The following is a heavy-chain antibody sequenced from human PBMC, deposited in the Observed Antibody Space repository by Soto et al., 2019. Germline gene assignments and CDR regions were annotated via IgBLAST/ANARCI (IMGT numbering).Heavy chain of an antibody. CDR3: ARLLYYDILTGSYYYYGMDV. J-gene: IGHJ6*02. V-gene: IGHV5-10-1*01. CDR2: IDPSDSYT. CDR1: GYSFTSYW. Sequence: GESLKISCKGSGYSFTSYWISWVRQMPGKGLEWMGRIDPSDSYTNYSPSFQGHVTISADKSISTAYLQWSSLKASDTAMYYCARLLYYDILTGSYYYYGMDVWGQETMVTVSS. D-gene: IGHD3-9*01.